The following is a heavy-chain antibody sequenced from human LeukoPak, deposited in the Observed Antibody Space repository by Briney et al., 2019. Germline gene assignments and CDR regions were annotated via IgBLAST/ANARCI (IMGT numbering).Heavy chain of an antibody. CDR1: GYSISSGYY. Sequence: PSETLSLTCTVSGYSISSGYYWGWIRQPPGKGLEWIGSIYNSGSTYYNPSLKSRVTISVDASKNQFSLKLRSVTAADTAVYYCARRTTWSVAGTSWFDPWGQGTLVTVSS. V-gene: IGHV4-38-2*02. CDR3: ARRTTWSVAGTSWFDP. CDR2: IYNSGST. J-gene: IGHJ5*02. D-gene: IGHD6-19*01.